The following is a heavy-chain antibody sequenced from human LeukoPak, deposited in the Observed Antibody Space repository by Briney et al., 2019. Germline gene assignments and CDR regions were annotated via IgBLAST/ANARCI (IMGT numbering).Heavy chain of an antibody. J-gene: IGHJ4*02. CDR1: GGSISSYY. CDR3: ARTYYDILTGYSHFDY. Sequence: SETLCLTCTVSGGSISSYYWSWIRQPPGKRLEWIGYIYYSGSTNYNPSLKSRVTISVDTSKNQFSLKLSSVTAADTAVYYCARTYYDILTGYSHFDYWGQGTLVTVSS. D-gene: IGHD3-9*01. CDR2: IYYSGST. V-gene: IGHV4-59*12.